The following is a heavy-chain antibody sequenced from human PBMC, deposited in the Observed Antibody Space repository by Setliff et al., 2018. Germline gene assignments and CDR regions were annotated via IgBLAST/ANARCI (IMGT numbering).Heavy chain of an antibody. V-gene: IGHV4-59*12. CDR2: VYYSGIA. CDR3: ARDRVVVLAGRRGFYFDY. J-gene: IGHJ4*02. CDR1: GGSISTYY. Sequence: SETLSLTCTVSGGSISTYYWSWIRQPPGKGLEWIGYVYYSGIANYSPSLKSRLTISVDTSKNQFSLKLSSVTAADTAVYYCARDRVVVLAGRRGFYFDYWGQGTLVTVPS. D-gene: IGHD2-15*01.